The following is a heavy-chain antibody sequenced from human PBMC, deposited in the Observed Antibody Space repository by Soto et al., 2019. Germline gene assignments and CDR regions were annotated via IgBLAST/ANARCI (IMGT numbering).Heavy chain of an antibody. CDR1: GAALSSGGYF. J-gene: IGHJ5*02. CDR3: TREQSDDNYFDP. V-gene: IGHV4-61*08. CDR2: IYYSGGT. D-gene: IGHD6-19*01. Sequence: SETLSLTCTVSGAALSSGGYFYTWVRQPPGKGLGWLGYIYYSGGTNYNPSLKSRVTISLDKSKSQFSLRLISVTDADTAVYYCTREQSDDNYFDPWGQGTLVTVSS.